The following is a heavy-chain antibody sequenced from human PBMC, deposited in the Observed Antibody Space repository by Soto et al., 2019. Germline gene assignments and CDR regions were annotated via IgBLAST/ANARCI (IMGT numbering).Heavy chain of an antibody. D-gene: IGHD6-19*01. V-gene: IGHV4-59*01. CDR3: ARSVVHQWLVHDAFDI. Sequence: SETLSITCTVSGGSISSSYWSWIRQPPGKGLEWIAYVYYSGTTNYNPSLESRVTISIDTSKNQFSLRLTSVTAADTAVYYCARSVVHQWLVHDAFDIWGQGTLVTVSS. CDR2: VYYSGTT. CDR1: GGSISSSY. J-gene: IGHJ3*02.